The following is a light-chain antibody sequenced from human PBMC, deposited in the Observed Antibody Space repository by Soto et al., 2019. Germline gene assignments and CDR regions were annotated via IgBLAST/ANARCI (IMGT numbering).Light chain of an antibody. Sequence: QSVLTQPLSVSGSPGQSVSISCSGTRGDVGRFNFICCTQHNPSNSPKLIIYGVITRPSDVPHHFSGSKSGTAASLTMSGLQAESEAGCLCCSYAGNYSDEVGTGT. CDR3: CSYAGNYSDE. CDR1: RGDVGRFNF. J-gene: IGLJ1*01. CDR2: GVI. V-gene: IGLV2-11*01.